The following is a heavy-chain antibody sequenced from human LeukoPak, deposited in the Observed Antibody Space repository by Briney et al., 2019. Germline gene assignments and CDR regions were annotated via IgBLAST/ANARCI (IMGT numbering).Heavy chain of an antibody. J-gene: IGHJ4*02. Sequence: GGSLRLSCAASGFTFSSYWMTWVRQAPGKGLEWVANIKQDGSEKHYVDSVKGRFTISRDNAKKSLYLQMNSLRADDTAVYYCARAIGAVDSYWSQGTLVTVSS. CDR1: GFTFSSYW. D-gene: IGHD6-13*01. V-gene: IGHV3-7*03. CDR2: IKQDGSEK. CDR3: ARAIGAVDSY.